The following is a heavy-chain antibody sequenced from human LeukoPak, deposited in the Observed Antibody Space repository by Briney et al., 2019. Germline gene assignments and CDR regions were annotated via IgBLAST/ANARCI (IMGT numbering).Heavy chain of an antibody. Sequence: GGSLRLSCAASGFTFSSYWMHCVRQAPGKGPVWVSRIKSDGRSTAYADSVKGRFTISRDNAKNTVSLEMNRLRPEDTAVYYCARDLPYASGSSDAFDIWGQGTMVTVSS. CDR2: IKSDGRST. CDR1: GFTFSSYW. D-gene: IGHD3-10*01. J-gene: IGHJ3*02. CDR3: ARDLPYASGSSDAFDI. V-gene: IGHV3-74*03.